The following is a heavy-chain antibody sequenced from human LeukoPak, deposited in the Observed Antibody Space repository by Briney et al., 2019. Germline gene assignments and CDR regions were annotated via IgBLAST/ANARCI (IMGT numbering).Heavy chain of an antibody. J-gene: IGHJ5*02. CDR1: GFTVSSNY. V-gene: IGHV3-53*01. CDR2: ISGGGRRI. D-gene: IGHD3-22*01. Sequence: GGSLRLSCAASGFTVSSNYMSWVRQAPGKGLESVSIISGGGRRIFYAESLKGRFTISRDNSKNTLYLQMNSLRAEDTAVYYCAKDLGYSDTSGYSDSWGQGTLVTVSS. CDR3: AKDLGYSDTSGYSDS.